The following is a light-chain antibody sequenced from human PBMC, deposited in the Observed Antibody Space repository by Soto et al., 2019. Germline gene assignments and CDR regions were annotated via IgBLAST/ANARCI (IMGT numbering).Light chain of an antibody. CDR2: EVS. Sequence: QSVLTQPASVSGSPGQSITISCTGTSSDVGGYNYVSWYQQHPGKAPKLMIYEVSERPSGVSNRFSGSKSGNTASLTVSGLRAEDEADYYCSSYTTTTTLVFGTGTKVTVL. J-gene: IGLJ1*01. CDR1: SSDVGGYNY. V-gene: IGLV2-14*01. CDR3: SSYTTTTTLV.